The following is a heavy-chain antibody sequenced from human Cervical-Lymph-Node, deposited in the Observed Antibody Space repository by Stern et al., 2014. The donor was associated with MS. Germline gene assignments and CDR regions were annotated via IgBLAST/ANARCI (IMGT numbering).Heavy chain of an antibody. J-gene: IGHJ5*02. CDR1: GGTFSKFP. CDR3: ALSSETSDRWYSLGYDL. Sequence: VQLVQSGAEVTKPGSSVKVSCKASGGTFSKFPSSWVRQAPGQGLEWMGGIFPGFGTPTYAQEFRGRVTITADVSTSTVYMELSSLRSDDTAVYYCALSSETSDRWYSLGYDLWSQGTLVTVSS. CDR2: IFPGFGTP. D-gene: IGHD6-13*01. V-gene: IGHV1-69*01.